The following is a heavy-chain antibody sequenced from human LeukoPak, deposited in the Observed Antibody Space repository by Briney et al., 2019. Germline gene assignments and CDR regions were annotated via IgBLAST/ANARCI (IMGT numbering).Heavy chain of an antibody. CDR1: GFTFSSHW. CDR2: IKQDGSEK. Sequence: PGGSLRLSCAASGFTFSSHWMSCVRQAPGKGLEWVANIKQDGSEKYYVDSVKGRFTISRDNAKNSLYLQMNSLRAEDTAVYYCARGGYSGYDLSFDYWGQGTLVTVSS. V-gene: IGHV3-7*01. J-gene: IGHJ4*02. CDR3: ARGGYSGYDLSFDY. D-gene: IGHD5-12*01.